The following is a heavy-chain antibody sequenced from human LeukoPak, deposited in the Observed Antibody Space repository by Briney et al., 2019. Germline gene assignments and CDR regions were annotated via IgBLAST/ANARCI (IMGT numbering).Heavy chain of an antibody. D-gene: IGHD6-13*01. CDR2: IIPIFGTA. Sequence: SVKVSCKASGGTFSSYAISWVRQAPGQGLEWVGGIIPIFGTANYAQKFQGRVTITTDESTSTAYMELSSLRSEDTAVYYCARARIAAAVWVFWFDPWGQGTLVTVSS. CDR1: GGTFSSYA. V-gene: IGHV1-69*05. CDR3: ARARIAAAVWVFWFDP. J-gene: IGHJ5*02.